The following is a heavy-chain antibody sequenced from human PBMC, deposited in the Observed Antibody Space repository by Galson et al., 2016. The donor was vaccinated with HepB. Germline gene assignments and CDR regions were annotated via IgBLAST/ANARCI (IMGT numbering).Heavy chain of an antibody. D-gene: IGHD3-10*01. Sequence: SVKVSCKASGYTFTNYGITWVRQAPGQGLEWMGWISPYNGNTNYAQKIQGRISMTTDPSTGTVTLELISLTLEDTAVYFCARGPMAHYYGMDVWGQGTTVTVSS. V-gene: IGHV1-18*01. CDR1: GYTFTNYG. CDR3: ARGPMAHYYGMDV. CDR2: ISPYNGNT. J-gene: IGHJ6*02.